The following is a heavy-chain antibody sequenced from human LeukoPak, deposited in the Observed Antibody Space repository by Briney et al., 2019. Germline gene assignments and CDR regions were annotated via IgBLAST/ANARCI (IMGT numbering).Heavy chain of an antibody. V-gene: IGHV3-9*01. Sequence: GRSLRLSCAASGFTFDDYAMHWVRQAPGKGLEWVSGISWNSGSIGYADSVKGRFTISRDNAKNSLYLQMNSLRAEDTALYYRAKDGRELLTKLFDYWGQGTLVTVSS. CDR3: AKDGRELLTKLFDY. CDR2: ISWNSGSI. J-gene: IGHJ4*02. D-gene: IGHD1-26*01. CDR1: GFTFDDYA.